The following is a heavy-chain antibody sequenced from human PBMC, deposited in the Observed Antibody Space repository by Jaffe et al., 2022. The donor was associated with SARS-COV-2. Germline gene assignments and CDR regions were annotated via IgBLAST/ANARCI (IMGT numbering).Heavy chain of an antibody. J-gene: IGHJ6*03. CDR2: ISYDGSNK. CDR1: GFTFSSYA. V-gene: IGHV3-30*04. Sequence: QVQLVESGGGVVQPGRSLRLSCAASGFTFSSYAMHWVRQAPGKGLEWVAVISYDGSNKYYADSVKGRFTISRDNSKNTLYLQMNSLRAEDTAVYYCARDRPWELLGGYYYYYYMDVWGKGTTVTVSS. D-gene: IGHD1-26*01. CDR3: ARDRPWELLGGYYYYYYMDV.